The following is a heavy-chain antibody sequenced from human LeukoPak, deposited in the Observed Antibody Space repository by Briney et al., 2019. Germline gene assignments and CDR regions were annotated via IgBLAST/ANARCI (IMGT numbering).Heavy chain of an antibody. CDR1: GFTFSRNA. Sequence: PGGSLRLSCAASGFTFSRNAMSWVRQAPGKGLKWVSGISDSGESTYYVDSVKGRFSISRDNSKNTLYLQMNSLRAGDTAVYYCAKEGWDDNYFDYWGPGSLVAVAS. CDR2: ISDSGEST. V-gene: IGHV3-23*01. D-gene: IGHD1-1*01. CDR3: AKEGWDDNYFDY. J-gene: IGHJ4*02.